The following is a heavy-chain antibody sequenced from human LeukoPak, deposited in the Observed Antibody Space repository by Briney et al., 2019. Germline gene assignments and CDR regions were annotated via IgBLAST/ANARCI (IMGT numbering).Heavy chain of an antibody. J-gene: IGHJ4*02. Sequence: GGSLRLSCAASGFTFSNFAMHWVRQAPGKGLTWVAVISYDGKNYHYADSVKGRFTISRDNSKNTLYLQMNSLRAEDTALYYCARSYCGGDCYLGSDYWGQGTLVTVS. D-gene: IGHD2-21*02. V-gene: IGHV3-30*04. CDR1: GFTFSNFA. CDR3: ARSYCGGDCYLGSDY. CDR2: ISYDGKNY.